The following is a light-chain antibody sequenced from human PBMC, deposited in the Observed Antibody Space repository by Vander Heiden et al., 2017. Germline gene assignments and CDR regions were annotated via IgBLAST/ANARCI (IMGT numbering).Light chain of an antibody. Sequence: DIAMTQSPATLSVSPGERATLPCRASQSVSRNLDWYQQKPGQAPGLLIYGASTRATGIPARFSGSGSGTEFTLTISSLQSEDFAVYYCQQYNNWPPWTFGQGTKVEIK. CDR1: QSVSRN. J-gene: IGKJ1*01. CDR3: QQYNNWPPWT. V-gene: IGKV3-15*01. CDR2: GAS.